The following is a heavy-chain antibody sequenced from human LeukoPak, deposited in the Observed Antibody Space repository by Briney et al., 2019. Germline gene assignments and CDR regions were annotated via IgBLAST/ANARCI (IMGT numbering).Heavy chain of an antibody. CDR3: ARGLQFGDYFY. CDR1: GGSISSGGYY. V-gene: IGHV4-30-2*01. CDR2: IYHSGST. D-gene: IGHD4-17*01. J-gene: IGHJ4*02. Sequence: NPSETLSLTCTVSGGSISSGGYYWSWIRQPPGKGLEWIGYIYHSGSTYYNPSLKSRVTISVDRSKNQFSLKLSSVTAADTAVYYCARGLQFGDYFYWGQGTLVAVSS.